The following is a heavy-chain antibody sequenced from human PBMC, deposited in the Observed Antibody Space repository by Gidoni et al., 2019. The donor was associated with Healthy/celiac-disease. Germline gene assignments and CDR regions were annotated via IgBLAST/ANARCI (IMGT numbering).Heavy chain of an antibody. CDR3: ARRGHQVGAFDI. CDR2: YPGDSDT. D-gene: IGHD5-12*01. Sequence: YPGDSDTRYSPSFQGQVTISADKSISTAYLQWSSLKASDTAMYYCARRGHQVGAFDIWGQGTMVTVSS. J-gene: IGHJ3*02. V-gene: IGHV5-51*01.